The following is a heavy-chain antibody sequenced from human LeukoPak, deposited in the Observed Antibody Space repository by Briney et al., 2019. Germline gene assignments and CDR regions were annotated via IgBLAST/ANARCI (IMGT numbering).Heavy chain of an antibody. Sequence: GGSLRLSCAASGFTFTSYAMSWVRQAPGKGLEWVSAISSGGGTYYADSVKGRFTISRDNAKNSLYLQMNSLRAEDTAVYYCARDRRHWFDPWGQGTLVTVSS. CDR2: ISSGGGT. D-gene: IGHD6-6*01. CDR3: ARDRRHWFDP. CDR1: GFTFTSYA. V-gene: IGHV3-23*01. J-gene: IGHJ5*02.